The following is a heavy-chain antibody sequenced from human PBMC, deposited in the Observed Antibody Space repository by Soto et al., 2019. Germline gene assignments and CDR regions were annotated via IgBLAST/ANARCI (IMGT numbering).Heavy chain of an antibody. CDR2: INPNSGGT. Sequence: ASVKVSCKPSGYTFTGYYMHWVRQAPGQGLEWMGWINPNSGGTNYAQKFQGRVTMTRDTSISTAYMELSRLRSDDTAVYYCATDSLLVGATANYFDYWGQGTLVTSPQ. J-gene: IGHJ4*02. V-gene: IGHV1-2*02. CDR1: GYTFTGYY. D-gene: IGHD1-26*01. CDR3: ATDSLLVGATANYFDY.